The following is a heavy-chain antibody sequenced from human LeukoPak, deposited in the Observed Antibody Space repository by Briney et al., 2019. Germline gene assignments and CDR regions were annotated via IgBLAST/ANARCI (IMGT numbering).Heavy chain of an antibody. V-gene: IGHV1-18*01. Sequence: ASVKVSCKASGYTFTSYGISWVRQAPGQGLEWMGWISAYNDNTNYAQRLQDRVSMTTDTSTSTAYMELRSLRSDDTAVYYCARGDIVAPLDYWGQGTLVTVSS. J-gene: IGHJ4*02. CDR2: ISAYNDNT. CDR1: GYTFTSYG. CDR3: ARGDIVAPLDY. D-gene: IGHD5-12*01.